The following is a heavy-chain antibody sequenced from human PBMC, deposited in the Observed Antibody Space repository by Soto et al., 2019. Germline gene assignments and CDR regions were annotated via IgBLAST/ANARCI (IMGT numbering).Heavy chain of an antibody. Sequence: QVQLVQSGAAVKKPGSSVKVSCKASGGTFSSYAISWVRQAPGQGLEWMGGIIPIFGTANYAQKFQGRVTITADESTSTAYMELSSLRSEDTAVYYCARSYCSGGSCYRWFDPWGQGTLVTVSS. J-gene: IGHJ5*02. CDR1: GGTFSSYA. CDR2: IIPIFGTA. D-gene: IGHD2-15*01. V-gene: IGHV1-69*12. CDR3: ARSYCSGGSCYRWFDP.